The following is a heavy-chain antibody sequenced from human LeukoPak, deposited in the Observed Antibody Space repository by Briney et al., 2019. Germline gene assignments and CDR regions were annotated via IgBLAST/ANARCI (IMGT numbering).Heavy chain of an antibody. D-gene: IGHD2-15*01. J-gene: IGHJ5*02. CDR2: IIPIFGTA. CDR3: ARDLPYCSGGSCYPHNWFDP. CDR1: GGTFSSCA. V-gene: IGHV1-69*05. Sequence: GASVKVSCKASGGTFSSCAISWVRQAPGQGLEWMGRIIPIFGTANYAQKFQGRVTITTDESTSTAYMELSSLRSEDTAVYYCARDLPYCSGGSCYPHNWFDPWGQGTLVTVSS.